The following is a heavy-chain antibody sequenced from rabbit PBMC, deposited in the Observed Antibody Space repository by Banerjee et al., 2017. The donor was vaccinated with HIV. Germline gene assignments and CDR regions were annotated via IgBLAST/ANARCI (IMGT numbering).Heavy chain of an antibody. J-gene: IGHJ4*01. D-gene: IGHD8-1*01. Sequence: QEQLEESGGDLVKPEGSLTLTCTASGFTLSSYWICWVRQAPGKGLEWIGCIGTGSGSTHYASWAKGRFTISKTSSTTVTLQMTSLTAADTATYFCVRETETYAGYAGYSYYFDLWGPGTLVTVS. V-gene: IGHV1S45*01. CDR2: IGTGSGST. CDR1: GFTLSSYW. CDR3: VRETETYAGYAGYSYYFDL.